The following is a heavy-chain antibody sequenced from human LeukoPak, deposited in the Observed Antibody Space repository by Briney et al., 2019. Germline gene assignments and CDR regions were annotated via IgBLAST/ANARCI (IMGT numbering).Heavy chain of an antibody. Sequence: SQTLSLTCAISGDSFSTNSATWNWIRQSPSRGLEWLGRTYYRPKWYNDYAVSVKSRITINPDTSKNQFSLQLNSVTPEDTAVYYCARDQGLGRYAFDIWGQGTMVTVSS. V-gene: IGHV6-1*01. CDR2: TYYRPKWYN. J-gene: IGHJ3*02. D-gene: IGHD7-27*01. CDR3: ARDQGLGRYAFDI. CDR1: GDSFSTNSAT.